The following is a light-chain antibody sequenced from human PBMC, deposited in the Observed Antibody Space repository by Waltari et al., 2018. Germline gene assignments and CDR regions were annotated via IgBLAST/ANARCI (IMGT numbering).Light chain of an antibody. Sequence: DIQLTQSPSFLSASVGDRVTITCRASQGIGSSLAWYQQKPGKTPKLLIYAASTLQSGVPARFSGSGSRTEFTLPISSLQPEDFATYYCQQLIDYPLTFGGGTKVEIK. J-gene: IGKJ4*01. V-gene: IGKV1-9*01. CDR1: QGIGSS. CDR2: AAS. CDR3: QQLIDYPLT.